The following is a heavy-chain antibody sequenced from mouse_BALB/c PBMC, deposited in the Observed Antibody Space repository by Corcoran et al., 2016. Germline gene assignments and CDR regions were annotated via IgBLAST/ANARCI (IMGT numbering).Heavy chain of an antibody. J-gene: IGHJ1*01. V-gene: IGHV9-1*02. CDR2: INTYTGEP. D-gene: IGHD3-2*01. Sequence: QIQLVQSGPELKKPGETVKISCKASGYTFTNYGMNWVKQAPGKGLKWMGWINTYTGEPTYADDFKGRFAFSLETSASTAYLQINNLKNEDMATYFCARPRQGGYFDVWGAGTTVTVSS. CDR3: ARPRQGGYFDV. CDR1: GYTFTNYG.